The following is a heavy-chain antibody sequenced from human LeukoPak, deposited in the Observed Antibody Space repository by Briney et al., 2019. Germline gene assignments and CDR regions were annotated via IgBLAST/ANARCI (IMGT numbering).Heavy chain of an antibody. CDR1: GGSISSYY. V-gene: IGHV4-4*07. D-gene: IGHD1-26*01. CDR3: AISSGSYSYGAFDI. CDR2: IYTSGST. Sequence: SETLSLTCTVSGGSISSYYWSWIRQPAGKGLEWIGRIYTSGSTNYNPSLKSRVTMSVDTSKNRFSLKLSSVTAADTAVYYCAISSGSYSYGAFDIWGQGTMVTVSS. J-gene: IGHJ3*02.